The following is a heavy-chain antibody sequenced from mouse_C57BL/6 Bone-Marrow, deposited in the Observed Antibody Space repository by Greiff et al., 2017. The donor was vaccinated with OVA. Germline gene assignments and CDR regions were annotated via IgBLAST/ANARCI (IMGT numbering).Heavy chain of an antibody. Sequence: VQLQQSGAELVRPGASVTLSCKASGYTFTDYEMHWVKQTPVHGLEWIGALDPETGGTAYNQKFKGKAILTADKSSSTAYMELRSLTSEDSSVYYCTRETTVVARGWYFDVWGTGTTVTVSS. CDR2: LDPETGGT. CDR1: GYTFTDYE. V-gene: IGHV1-15*01. J-gene: IGHJ1*03. D-gene: IGHD1-1*01. CDR3: TRETTVVARGWYFDV.